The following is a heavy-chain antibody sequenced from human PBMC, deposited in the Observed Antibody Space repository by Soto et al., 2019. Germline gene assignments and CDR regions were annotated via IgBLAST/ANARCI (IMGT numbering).Heavy chain of an antibody. V-gene: IGHV4-59*01. CDR1: GGSISSYY. CDR3: ARVVRSSGNWFDP. D-gene: IGHD6-13*01. Sequence: SETLSLTCTVSGGSISSYYWSWIRQPPGKGLEWIGYIYYSGSTNYNPSLKSRVTISVDTSKKQFSLKLSSVTAADTAVYYCARVVRSSGNWFDPLGKGTLVTVSS. CDR2: IYYSGST. J-gene: IGHJ5*02.